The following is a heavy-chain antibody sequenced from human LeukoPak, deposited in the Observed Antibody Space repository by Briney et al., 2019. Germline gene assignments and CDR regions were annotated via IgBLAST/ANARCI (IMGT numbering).Heavy chain of an antibody. J-gene: IGHJ4*02. CDR1: GGSMSSYY. V-gene: IGHV4-59*01. CDR2: IYYTGST. D-gene: IGHD6-13*01. CDR3: ARDARAGNFDY. Sequence: SETLSLTWTVSGGSMSSYYWSWIRQPPGKGLEYIGYIYYTGSTYYNPSLKSRVTISVDTSKNQFSLRLSSVTAADTAVYYCARDARAGNFDYSGQGILVTVSS.